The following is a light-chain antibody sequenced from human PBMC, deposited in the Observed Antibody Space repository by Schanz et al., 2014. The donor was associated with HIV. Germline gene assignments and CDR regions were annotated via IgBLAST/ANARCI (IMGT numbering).Light chain of an antibody. CDR3: QHYGSS. J-gene: IGKJ3*01. Sequence: EIVLTQSPGTLSLSPRSRATLSCRASQSVRNNYLAWYQQKPGQAPRLLIYGASSRAPGIPERFSGSGSRTDFTLTISRLEPEDCAVYYCQHYGSSFGPGTKVDIK. CDR1: QSVRNNY. CDR2: GAS. V-gene: IGKV3-20*01.